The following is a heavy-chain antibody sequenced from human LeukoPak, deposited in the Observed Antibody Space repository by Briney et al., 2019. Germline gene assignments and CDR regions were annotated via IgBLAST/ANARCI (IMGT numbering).Heavy chain of an antibody. Sequence: GGSLRLSCAASGFTFDDYAMHWVRQAPGRGLEWVSGISWNSGSIGYADSVKGRFTISRDNAKNSLYLQMNSLRAEDTAVYYCARGTLVATVPGFDYWGQGTLVTVSS. J-gene: IGHJ4*02. CDR2: ISWNSGSI. D-gene: IGHD5-12*01. CDR3: ARGTLVATVPGFDY. V-gene: IGHV3-9*01. CDR1: GFTFDDYA.